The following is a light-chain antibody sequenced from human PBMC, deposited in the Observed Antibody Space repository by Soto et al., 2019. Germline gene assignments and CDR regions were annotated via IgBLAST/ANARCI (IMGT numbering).Light chain of an antibody. V-gene: IGLV2-8*01. CDR3: TSHAGTINFPYI. CDR2: EVN. Sequence: SALTQPPSASGSPGQSVTISCTGTSSDVGAYNYVSWYQHHPGKAPKLLVYEVNKRPSGLPDRFSGSKSGNTASLTVSGLQAEDEADYYCTSHAGTINFPYIFGTGTKLTVL. J-gene: IGLJ1*01. CDR1: SSDVGAYNY.